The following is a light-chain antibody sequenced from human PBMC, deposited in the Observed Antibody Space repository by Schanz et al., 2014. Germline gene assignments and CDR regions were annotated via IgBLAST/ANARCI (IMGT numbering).Light chain of an antibody. V-gene: IGKV3-11*01. CDR1: QSVSNN. CDR2: DAS. Sequence: EIVLTQSPATLSLSPGERATLSCGASQSVSNNFLAWYQQKPGQAPRLLIYDASNRATGIPARFSGSGSGTDFTLTISSLEPEDFAVYYCQQRSNWPPWTFGQGTKVEIK. J-gene: IGKJ1*01. CDR3: QQRSNWPPWT.